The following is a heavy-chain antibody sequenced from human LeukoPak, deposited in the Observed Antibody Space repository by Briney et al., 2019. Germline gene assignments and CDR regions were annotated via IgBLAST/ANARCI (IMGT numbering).Heavy chain of an antibody. V-gene: IGHV3-23*01. Sequence: PGGSLRLSCAASEFTFDNYAMSWVRQAPGKGLEWVSVISGSGYYSYYADSVKGRFTVSRDNSKTTLYLQMNSLRADDTAVYYCAKDRRVTIFGVAINEDYWGQGTLVTVSS. D-gene: IGHD3-3*01. CDR2: ISGSGYYS. J-gene: IGHJ4*02. CDR3: AKDRRVTIFGVAINEDY. CDR1: EFTFDNYA.